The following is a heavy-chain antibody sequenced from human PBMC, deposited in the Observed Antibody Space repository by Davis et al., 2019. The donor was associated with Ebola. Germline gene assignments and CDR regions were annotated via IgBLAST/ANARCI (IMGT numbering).Heavy chain of an antibody. CDR1: GFTFSSYA. Sequence: GESLKISCAASGFTFSSYAMSWVRQAPGKGLEWVANIKQDGSEKYYVDSVKGRFTISRDNAKNSLYLQMNSLKAEDTAVYYCARESGGSSWYDYWGQGTLVTVSS. CDR2: IKQDGSEK. V-gene: IGHV3-7*03. D-gene: IGHD6-13*01. CDR3: ARESGGSSWYDY. J-gene: IGHJ4*02.